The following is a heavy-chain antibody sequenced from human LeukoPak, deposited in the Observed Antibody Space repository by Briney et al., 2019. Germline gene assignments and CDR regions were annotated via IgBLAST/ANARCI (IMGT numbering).Heavy chain of an antibody. CDR1: GFTFSTYA. CDR2: ISYDVSNK. V-gene: IGHV3-30*18. Sequence: GRSLRLSCAASGFTFSTYAMHWVRQAPGKGLEWVAVISYDVSNKYYADSVKGRFTISRDNSKNTLYLQMNSLRAEDTAVYYCAKVHSSGWYYFDYWGQGTLVTVSS. J-gene: IGHJ4*02. CDR3: AKVHSSGWYYFDY. D-gene: IGHD6-19*01.